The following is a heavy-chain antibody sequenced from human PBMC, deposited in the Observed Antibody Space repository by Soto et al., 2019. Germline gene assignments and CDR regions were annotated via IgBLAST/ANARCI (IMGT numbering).Heavy chain of an antibody. Sequence: SETLSLTCTVSGGSISSYYWSWIRQPPGKGLEWIGYIYYSGSTNYNPSLKSRVTISVDTSKNQFSLKLSSVTAADTAVYYCARVPYSSGWATVGGMDVWGQGTTVTVSS. D-gene: IGHD6-19*01. V-gene: IGHV4-59*01. CDR1: GGSISSYY. CDR2: IYYSGST. CDR3: ARVPYSSGWATVGGMDV. J-gene: IGHJ6*02.